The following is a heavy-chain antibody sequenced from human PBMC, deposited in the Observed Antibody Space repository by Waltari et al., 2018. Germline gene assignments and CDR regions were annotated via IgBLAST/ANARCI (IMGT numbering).Heavy chain of an antibody. D-gene: IGHD3-3*01. Sequence: QLQLQESGPGLVKPSETLSLTCTVSGGSISSSNYYWGWIRQPPGKGLEWIGSIYYSGSTYYNPSLKSRVTISVDTSKNQFSLKLSSVTAADTAVYYCASQTYDFWSGYYYYYGMDVWGQGTTVTVSS. CDR3: ASQTYDFWSGYYYYYGMDV. CDR1: GGSISSSNYY. CDR2: IYYSGST. J-gene: IGHJ6*02. V-gene: IGHV4-39*01.